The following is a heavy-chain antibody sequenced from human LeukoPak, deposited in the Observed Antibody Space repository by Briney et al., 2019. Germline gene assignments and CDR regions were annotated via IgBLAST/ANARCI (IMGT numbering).Heavy chain of an antibody. D-gene: IGHD1-26*01. Sequence: GGSLRLSCAASGFTFSDSSIHWVRQASGEGLEWIGLMEKELNGYATAYAASVRGRFTISRDGSQNTAYLQMDSLKTEDTAPYYCTRDSGTYNWLDPWGQGTLVTVSS. CDR3: TRDSGTYNWLDP. V-gene: IGHV3-73*01. CDR1: GFTFSDSS. CDR2: MEKELNGYAT. J-gene: IGHJ5*02.